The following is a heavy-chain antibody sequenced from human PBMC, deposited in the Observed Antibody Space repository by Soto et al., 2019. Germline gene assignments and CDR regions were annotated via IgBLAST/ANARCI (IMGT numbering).Heavy chain of an antibody. D-gene: IGHD6-19*01. V-gene: IGHV4-61*01. CDR2: IYYSGTA. J-gene: IGHJ5*02. Sequence: PSETLSLTCSVSDGSVNSGNHHWIWIRQPPGKGLEWIGYIYYSGTAHYNPSLKGRVTISLDTSRNQFSLNLSYVTAADTAVYYCGRERLSGIAVPRGIDPWGQGTLVTVAS. CDR1: DGSVNSGNHH. CDR3: GRERLSGIAVPRGIDP.